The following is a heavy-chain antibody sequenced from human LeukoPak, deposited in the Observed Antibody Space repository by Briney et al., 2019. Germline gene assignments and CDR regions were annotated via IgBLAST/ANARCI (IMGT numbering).Heavy chain of an antibody. CDR2: ISTFNGHT. J-gene: IGHJ6*03. Sequence: ASVKVSCTASGYTFTTYGISWVRQAPGHGLEWMGWISTFNGHTNYAQSRQDRVTMTTDTATSTVYMELSSLTLDDTAVYYCARVDTVNYYYYMDVWGKGTPVTVSS. CDR1: GYTFTTYG. D-gene: IGHD4-17*01. V-gene: IGHV1-18*01. CDR3: ARVDTVNYYYYMDV.